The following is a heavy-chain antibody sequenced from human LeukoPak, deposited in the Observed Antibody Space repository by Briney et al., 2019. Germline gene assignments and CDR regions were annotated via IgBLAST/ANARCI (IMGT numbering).Heavy chain of an antibody. Sequence: ASVKVSCKASGYTFTTYYMHWVRQAPGQGIEWMGWINPNSGGTNYAQKFRGRVTMTRDTSISTAYMELSRLRSDDTAVYYCARDILTGYYAYYFDYWGQGTLVTISS. V-gene: IGHV1-2*02. J-gene: IGHJ4*02. CDR1: GYTFTTYY. CDR2: INPNSGGT. D-gene: IGHD3-9*01. CDR3: ARDILTGYYAYYFDY.